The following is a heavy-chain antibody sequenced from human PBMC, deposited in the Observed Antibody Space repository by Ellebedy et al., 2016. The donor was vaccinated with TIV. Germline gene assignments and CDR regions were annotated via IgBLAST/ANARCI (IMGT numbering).Heavy chain of an antibody. CDR2: ISGSGGST. J-gene: IGHJ5*02. CDR1: GFTFSSYA. CDR3: ARGAYRGWFDP. Sequence: GESLKISXAASGFTFSSYAMSWVRQAPGKGLEWVSAISGSGGSTYYADSVKGRFTISRDNSKNTLYLQMNSLRAEDTAVYYCARGAYRGWFDPWGQGTLVTVSS. V-gene: IGHV3-23*01. D-gene: IGHD1-26*01.